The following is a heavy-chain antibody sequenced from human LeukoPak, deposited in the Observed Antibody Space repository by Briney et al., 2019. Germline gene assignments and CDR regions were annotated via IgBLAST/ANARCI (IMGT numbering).Heavy chain of an antibody. CDR2: ISSSSSAI. V-gene: IGHV3-48*01. J-gene: IGHJ3*02. D-gene: IGHD3-9*01. Sequence: GRSLRLSWAAAGFTFSTYSMNWVRQAPGKGLEWISYISSSSSAIYYADSVKGRFTISRDNAKNSLYLQMNSLRAEDTAVYYCARDHLSGIRYFDWLPTLHAFDIWGQGTMVTVSS. CDR3: ARDHLSGIRYFDWLPTLHAFDI. CDR1: GFTFSTYS.